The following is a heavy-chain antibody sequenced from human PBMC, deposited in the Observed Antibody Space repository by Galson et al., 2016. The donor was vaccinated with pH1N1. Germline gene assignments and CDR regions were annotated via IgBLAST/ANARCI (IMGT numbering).Heavy chain of an antibody. J-gene: IGHJ6*03. CDR2: IYPGDSDT. D-gene: IGHD2-21*01. CDR3: ARIGSDDPIYYYYMDV. V-gene: IGHV5-51*01. Sequence: QSGAEVKKPGESLKISCKGSGYSFTSYWIAWVRQMPGKGLEWLGIIYPGDSDTRYSPSFQGPVTISADKSINTAYLQWISLKASDTAMYYGARIGSDDPIYYYYMDVWGKGTTVTVSS. CDR1: GYSFTSYW.